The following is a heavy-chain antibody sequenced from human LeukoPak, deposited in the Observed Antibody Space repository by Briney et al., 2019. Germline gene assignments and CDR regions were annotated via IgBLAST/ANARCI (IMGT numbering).Heavy chain of an antibody. Sequence: GGSLRLSCAASGFTFSSYWMSWVRQAPGKGPEWVANIKQDGSEKYYVDSVKGRFTISRDNAKNSLYLQMNSLRAEDTAVYYCARDPVPAANTNAFDIWGQGTMVTVSS. CDR3: ARDPVPAANTNAFDI. V-gene: IGHV3-7*03. CDR2: IKQDGSEK. CDR1: GFTFSSYW. J-gene: IGHJ3*02. D-gene: IGHD2-2*01.